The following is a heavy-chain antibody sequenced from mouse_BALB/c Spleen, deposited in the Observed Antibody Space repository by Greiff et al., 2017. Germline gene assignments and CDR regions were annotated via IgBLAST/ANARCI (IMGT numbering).Heavy chain of an antibody. V-gene: IGHV5-6-5*01. CDR2: ISSGGST. D-gene: IGHD2-2*01. J-gene: IGHJ4*01. Sequence: EVHLVESGGGLVKPGGSLKLSCAASGFTFSSYTMSWVRQTPEKRLEWVASISSGGSTYYPDSVKGRFTISRDNARNILYLQMSSLRSEDTAMYYCAREWSGYDTRAMDYWGQGTSVTVSS. CDR3: AREWSGYDTRAMDY. CDR1: GFTFSSYT.